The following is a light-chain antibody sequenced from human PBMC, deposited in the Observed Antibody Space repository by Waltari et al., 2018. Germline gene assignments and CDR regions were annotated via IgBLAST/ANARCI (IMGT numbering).Light chain of an antibody. V-gene: IGKV3-20*01. CDR3: QQYGSSPVT. CDR2: GAS. CDR1: QSVSSNY. Sequence: EMVLTQSPGPLSLSPGERATLSCRASQSVSSNYLAWYQQKPGQAPRLLINGASTRATGIPDRFSGSGSGTDFTLTISRLEPEDFVVYYCQQYGSSPVTFGQGTRVEI. J-gene: IGKJ5*01.